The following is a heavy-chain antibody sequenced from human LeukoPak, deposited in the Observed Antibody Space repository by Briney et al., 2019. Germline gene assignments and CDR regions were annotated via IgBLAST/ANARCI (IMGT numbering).Heavy chain of an antibody. J-gene: IGHJ4*02. Sequence: GGSLRLSCAASGFTFSSYSMDWVRQAPGKGLECVSSISSSSSSIYYADSVKGRFTISRDDAKNSLYLQMNSLRAEDTAVYYCARTATDTGEFDYWGQGTLVTVSS. V-gene: IGHV3-21*01. CDR1: GFTFSSYS. D-gene: IGHD6-13*01. CDR3: ARTATDTGEFDY. CDR2: ISSSSSSI.